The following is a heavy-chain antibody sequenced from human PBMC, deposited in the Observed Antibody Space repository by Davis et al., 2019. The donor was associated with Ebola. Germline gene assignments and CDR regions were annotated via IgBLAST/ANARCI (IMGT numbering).Heavy chain of an antibody. CDR2: IIPIFGTA. J-gene: IGHJ5*02. D-gene: IGHD3-10*01. CDR1: GGTFSSYA. Sequence: SVKVSCKASGGTFSSYAISWVRQAPGQGLEWMGGIIPIFGTANYAQKFQGRVTITADKSTSTAYMELSSLRSEDTAVYYCTSHTYYYGSGSYFSWGQGTLVTVSS. V-gene: IGHV1-69*06. CDR3: TSHTYYYGSGSYFS.